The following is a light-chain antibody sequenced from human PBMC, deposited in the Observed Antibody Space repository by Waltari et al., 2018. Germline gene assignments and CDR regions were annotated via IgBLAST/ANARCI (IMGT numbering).Light chain of an antibody. CDR1: SSDVGGYNY. J-gene: IGLJ2*01. V-gene: IGLV2-8*01. CDR2: DVN. CDR3: SSYGGSDNLV. Sequence: QSALTQPPSAYGSPGQSVTISCTGSSSDVGGYNYVSWYQQYPGKAPKLMIYDVNKRPSGVPDRFSGSKSGNTASLTVSGLQTDDEADYYCSSYGGSDNLVFGGGTKLTVL.